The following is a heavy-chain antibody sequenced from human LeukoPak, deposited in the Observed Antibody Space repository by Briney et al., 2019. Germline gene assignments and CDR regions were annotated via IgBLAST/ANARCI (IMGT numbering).Heavy chain of an antibody. V-gene: IGHV3-7*03. CDR2: IKQDGSEK. D-gene: IGHD5-18*01. CDR1: GFTFSNYW. J-gene: IGHJ6*02. CDR3: ASQGGYRYYYYYYGMDV. Sequence: GGSLRLSCAASGFTFSNYWMSWVRQAPGKGLEWVANIKQDGSEKSYVDSVKGRFIISRDNAKNSLDLQMNSLRAEDTAVYYCASQGGYRYYYYYYGMDVWGQGTTVTVSS.